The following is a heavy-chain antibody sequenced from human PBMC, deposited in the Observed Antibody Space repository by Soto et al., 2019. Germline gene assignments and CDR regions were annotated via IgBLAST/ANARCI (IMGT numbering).Heavy chain of an antibody. V-gene: IGHV1-69*06. CDR2: IIPIFGTA. CDR3: ARDRGGWSHNWFDP. D-gene: IGHD6-19*01. J-gene: IGHJ5*02. CDR1: GGTFSSYA. Sequence: SVKVSCKDSGGTFSSYAISWVRQAPGQGLEWMGGIIPIFGTANYAQKFQGRVTITADKSTSTAYMELSSLRSEDTAVYYCARDRGGWSHNWFDPWGQGTLVTVSS.